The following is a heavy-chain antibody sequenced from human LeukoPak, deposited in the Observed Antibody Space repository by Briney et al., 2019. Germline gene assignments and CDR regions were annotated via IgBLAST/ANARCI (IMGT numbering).Heavy chain of an antibody. CDR2: IYTTGNT. CDR1: GGSISSYY. V-gene: IGHV4-4*07. CDR3: ARDARGWSGFDD. Sequence: SETLSLTCSVSGGSISSYYWSWIRQPAGKGREWIGCIYTTGNTDYNPSLKSRVTMSVDTSKNQFSLNLSSVTAADTAVYYCARDARGWSGFDDWGQGTLVTVSS. J-gene: IGHJ4*02. D-gene: IGHD3-3*01.